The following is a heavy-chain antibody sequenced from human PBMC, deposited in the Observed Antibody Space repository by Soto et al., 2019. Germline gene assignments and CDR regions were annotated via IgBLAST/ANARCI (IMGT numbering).Heavy chain of an antibody. V-gene: IGHV4-39*01. CDR3: ARPDSLSGTGWFDP. Sequence: SETLSLTCSVSGASISKTYYYWGWVRQTPEKGLEWIGTVFYSGITYYNPSLESRVTISIDRSQNQFSLKLTSVTAADTAVYYCARPDSLSGTGWFDPWGRGTLVPVSS. D-gene: IGHD6-13*01. CDR1: GASISKTYYY. J-gene: IGHJ5*02. CDR2: VFYSGIT.